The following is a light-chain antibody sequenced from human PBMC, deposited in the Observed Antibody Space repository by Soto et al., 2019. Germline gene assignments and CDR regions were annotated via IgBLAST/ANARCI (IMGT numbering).Light chain of an antibody. CDR2: DVS. CDR3: CSYAGSYTVV. Sequence: QSALTQPRSVSGSPGQSVPISCTGTSSDVGGYTYVSWYQQHPAKAPKLMIYDVSQRPSGVPDRFSASKSGNTASLTISGLQAEDEADYYCCSYAGSYTVVFGGGTKLTVL. V-gene: IGLV2-11*01. CDR1: SSDVGGYTY. J-gene: IGLJ2*01.